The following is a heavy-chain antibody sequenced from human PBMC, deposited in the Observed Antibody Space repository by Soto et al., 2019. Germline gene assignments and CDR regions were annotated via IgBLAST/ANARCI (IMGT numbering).Heavy chain of an antibody. CDR1: GGSISSSSYY. J-gene: IGHJ4*02. CDR2: IYYSGST. Sequence: QLQLQESGPGLVKPSETLSLTCTVSGGSISSSSYYWGWIRQPPGKGLEWIGSIYYSGSTYYNPSLTSRLTISVDTSKNQFSLKLSSVTAADTAVYYCARSTTTVVTLGYWGQGTLVTVSS. CDR3: ARSTTTVVTLGY. V-gene: IGHV4-39*01. D-gene: IGHD4-17*01.